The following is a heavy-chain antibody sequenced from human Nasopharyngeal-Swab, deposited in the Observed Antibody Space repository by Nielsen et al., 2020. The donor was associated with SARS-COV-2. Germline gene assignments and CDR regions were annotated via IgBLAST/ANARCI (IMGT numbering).Heavy chain of an antibody. Sequence: SETLSLTCAVSGGSISSGGYSWSWIRQPPGKGLEWIGYIYHSGSTYYNPSLKSRVTISVDRPKNQFSLKLSSVTAADTAVYYCARERGSTSSHDAFDIWGQGTMVTVSS. J-gene: IGHJ3*02. V-gene: IGHV4-30-2*01. D-gene: IGHD2-2*01. CDR1: GGSISSGGYS. CDR2: IYHSGST. CDR3: ARERGSTSSHDAFDI.